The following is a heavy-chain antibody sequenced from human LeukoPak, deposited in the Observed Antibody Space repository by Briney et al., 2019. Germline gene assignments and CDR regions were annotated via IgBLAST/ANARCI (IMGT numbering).Heavy chain of an antibody. J-gene: IGHJ6*02. V-gene: IGHV3-23*01. D-gene: IGHD6-13*01. CDR1: GFTFSSYA. Sequence: PGGSLRLSCAASGFTFSSYAMSWVRQAPGKGLEWVPAISGSGGSTYYADSVKGRFTISRDNSKNTLYLQMNSLRAEDTAVYYCAKAAAGPPRNHFSYGMDVWGQGTTVTVSS. CDR3: AKAAAGPPRNHFSYGMDV. CDR2: ISGSGGST.